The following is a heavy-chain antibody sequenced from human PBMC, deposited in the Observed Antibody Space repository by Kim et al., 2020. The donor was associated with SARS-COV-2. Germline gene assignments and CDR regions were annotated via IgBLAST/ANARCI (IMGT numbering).Heavy chain of an antibody. Sequence: GGSLRLSCAASGFTFDDYAMHWVRQAPGKGLEWVSGISWNSGSIGYADSVKGRFTISRDNAKNSLYLQMNSLRAEDTALYYCAKDKTGEQWLEPGYGMDVWGQGTTVTVSS. D-gene: IGHD6-19*01. CDR2: ISWNSGSI. CDR3: AKDKTGEQWLEPGYGMDV. J-gene: IGHJ6*02. CDR1: GFTFDDYA. V-gene: IGHV3-9*01.